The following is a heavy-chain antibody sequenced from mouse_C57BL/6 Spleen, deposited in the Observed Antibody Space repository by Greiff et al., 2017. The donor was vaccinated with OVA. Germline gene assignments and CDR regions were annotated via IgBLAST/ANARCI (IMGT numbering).Heavy chain of an antibody. V-gene: IGHV1-15*01. Sequence: VQLQQSGAELVRPGASVTLSCKASGYTFTDYEMHWVKQTPVHGLEWIGAIDPETGGTAYNQKFKGKAILTADKSSSPAYMELRSLTSEDSAVYYCTRSNLKGAMDYWGQGTSVTVSS. CDR1: GYTFTDYE. CDR3: TRSNLKGAMDY. CDR2: IDPETGGT. D-gene: IGHD1-3*01. J-gene: IGHJ4*01.